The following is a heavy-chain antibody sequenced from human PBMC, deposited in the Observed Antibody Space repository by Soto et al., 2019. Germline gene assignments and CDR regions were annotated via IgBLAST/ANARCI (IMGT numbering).Heavy chain of an antibody. J-gene: IGHJ4*02. CDR1: GGSISSYY. CDR2: IYYSGST. CDR3: ARQRWFDY. Sequence: SETLSLTCTVSGGSISSYYWSWIRQPPGKGLEWIGYIYYSGSTNYNPSLKSRVTISVDTSKNQFSLKLSSVTAADTAVYYCARQRWFDYWGQGTLVTV. V-gene: IGHV4-59*01. D-gene: IGHD4-17*01.